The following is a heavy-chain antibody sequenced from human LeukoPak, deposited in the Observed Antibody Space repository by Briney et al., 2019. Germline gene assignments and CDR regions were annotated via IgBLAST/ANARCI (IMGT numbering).Heavy chain of an antibody. CDR1: GYTFTNYY. CDR3: ARARGTTSYYDAFDI. CDR2: INPSSGST. J-gene: IGHJ3*02. Sequence: ASVKVSCKASGYTFTNYYMHWVRLAPGQGLEWMGIINPSSGSTDYAQKFQGRVTMTRDTSTSTVYMELSSLRSEDTAVYYCARARGTTSYYDAFDIWGQGTMVTVSS. V-gene: IGHV1-46*03. D-gene: IGHD4-17*01.